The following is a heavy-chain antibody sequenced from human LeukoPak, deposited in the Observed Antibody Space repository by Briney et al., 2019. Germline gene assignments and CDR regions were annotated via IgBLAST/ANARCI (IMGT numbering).Heavy chain of an antibody. D-gene: IGHD3-22*01. CDR3: ARTDYDSSGYYDY. V-gene: IGHV4-59*01. CDR1: GGSTSSYY. J-gene: IGHJ4*02. CDR2: IYYSGST. Sequence: PSETLSLTCTVSGGSTSSYYWSWIRQPPGKGLEWIGYIYYSGSTNYNPSLKSRVTISVDTSKNQFSLKLSSVTAADTAVYYCARTDYDSSGYYDYWGQGTLVTVSS.